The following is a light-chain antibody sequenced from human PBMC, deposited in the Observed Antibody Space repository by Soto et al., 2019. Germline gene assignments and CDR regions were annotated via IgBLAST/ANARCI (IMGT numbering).Light chain of an antibody. CDR1: QSLSSTY. J-gene: IGKJ4*01. Sequence: EIVLAQAPGTLSLSPGERGTLSCRASQSLSSTYLTWYVQKRGQAPRLLIYGAYKRATGIPDRFSGSGSGTDFTLTISRLEPEDFAVYFCQQYGTSPLTFGGGTNVEIK. CDR3: QQYGTSPLT. V-gene: IGKV3-20*01. CDR2: GAY.